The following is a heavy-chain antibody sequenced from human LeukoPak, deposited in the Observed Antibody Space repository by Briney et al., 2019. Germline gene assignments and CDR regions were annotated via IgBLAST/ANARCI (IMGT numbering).Heavy chain of an antibody. CDR3: ATTTGEAYEYDSSDYYKSAFDI. J-gene: IGHJ3*02. V-gene: IGHV4-39*02. Sequence: SETLSLTCTVSDGSISSNSHYWGWIRQPPGKGLEWIGGVYSSGSTYYNPSLKSRVTISVDTSKNHFSLRLTSVTAADTAVYYCATTTGEAYEYDSSDYYKSAFDIWGQGTMVTVSS. CDR1: DGSISSNSHY. D-gene: IGHD3-22*01. CDR2: VYSSGST.